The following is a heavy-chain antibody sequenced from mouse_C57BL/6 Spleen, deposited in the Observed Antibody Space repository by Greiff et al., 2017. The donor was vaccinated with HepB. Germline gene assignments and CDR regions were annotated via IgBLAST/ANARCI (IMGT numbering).Heavy chain of an antibody. J-gene: IGHJ2*01. Sequence: VQLQQSGAELVKPGASVKLSCKASGYTFTSYWMHWVKQRPGRGLEWIGRIDPNSGGTKYNEKFKSKATLTVDKHSSTAYMQLSSLTSEDSAVYYCARVGLCSSGYNYWGQGTTLTVSS. D-gene: IGHD3-2*02. CDR3: ARVGLCSSGYNY. CDR2: IDPNSGGT. V-gene: IGHV1-72*01. CDR1: GYTFTSYW.